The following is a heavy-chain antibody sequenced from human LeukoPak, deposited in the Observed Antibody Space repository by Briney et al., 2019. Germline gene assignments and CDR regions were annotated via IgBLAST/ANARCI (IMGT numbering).Heavy chain of an antibody. Sequence: GESLKISCKGSGYSFTSYWIGWVRQMPGKGLEWMGIIYPGDSDTRYSPSFQGQVTISADKSISTAYLQWSSLKASDTAMYYCARQGSGTIFGVVTDAFDIWGQGTMVTVSS. V-gene: IGHV5-51*01. D-gene: IGHD3-3*01. CDR2: IYPGDSDT. CDR1: GYSFTSYW. CDR3: ARQGSGTIFGVVTDAFDI. J-gene: IGHJ3*02.